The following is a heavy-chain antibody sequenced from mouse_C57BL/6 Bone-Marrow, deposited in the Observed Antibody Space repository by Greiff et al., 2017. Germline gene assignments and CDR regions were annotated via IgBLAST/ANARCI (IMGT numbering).Heavy chain of an antibody. CDR2: ISDGGSYT. J-gene: IGHJ4*01. V-gene: IGHV5-4*01. CDR1: GFTFSSYA. CDR3: ARGTMITARAMDY. D-gene: IGHD2-4*01. Sequence: EVQGVESGGGLVKPGGSLKLSCAASGFTFSSYAMSWVRQTPEKRLEWVATISDGGSYTYYPDNVKGRFTISRDNAKNNLYLQMSHLKSEDKAMYYCARGTMITARAMDYWGQGTSVTVSS.